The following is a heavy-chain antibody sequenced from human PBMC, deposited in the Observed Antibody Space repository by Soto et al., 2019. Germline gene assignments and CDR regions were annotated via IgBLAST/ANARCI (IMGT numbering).Heavy chain of an antibody. CDR1: GGSISSSNW. CDR2: IYHSGST. D-gene: IGHD3-3*01. V-gene: IGHV4-4*02. Sequence: QVQLQESGPGLVKPSGTLSLTCAVSGGSISSSNWWSWVRQPPGKGLEWIGEIYHSGSTNYNPSLQSRVTISVDKSKNQFSMKLNSVTAADTAVYYCARDSMQYDFWSGYYWGQGTLVTVSS. CDR3: ARDSMQYDFWSGYY. J-gene: IGHJ4*02.